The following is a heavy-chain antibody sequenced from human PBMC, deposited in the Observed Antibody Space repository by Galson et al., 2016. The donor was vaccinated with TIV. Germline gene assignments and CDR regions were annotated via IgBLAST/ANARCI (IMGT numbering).Heavy chain of an antibody. CDR2: INPDSGNT. V-gene: IGHV1-8*02. J-gene: IGHJ4*02. D-gene: IGHD4-17*01. CDR1: GYTFTSYH. CDR3: ARSGDYGDY. Sequence: SVKVSCKASGYTFTSYHINWVRQATGQGLEWMGWINPDSGNTGCVQKFQGRVTMTRNISASTVYMELSSLRSEDTAVYYCARSGDYGDYWGQGTLVTVSS.